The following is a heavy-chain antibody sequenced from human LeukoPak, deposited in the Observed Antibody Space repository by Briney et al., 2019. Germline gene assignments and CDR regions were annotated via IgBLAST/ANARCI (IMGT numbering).Heavy chain of an antibody. CDR3: ARATNGRFDI. D-gene: IGHD1-1*01. J-gene: IGHJ3*02. CDR1: GFTFSDYQ. Sequence: GGSLRLSCAASGFTFSDYQMSWIRQAPGKGLEWLSYITGSSDYANYADSVKGRFTISRDNAKNSLYLQMSSLRAEDTAVYYCARATNGRFDIWGQGTMVTVSS. V-gene: IGHV3-11*06. CDR2: ITGSSDYA.